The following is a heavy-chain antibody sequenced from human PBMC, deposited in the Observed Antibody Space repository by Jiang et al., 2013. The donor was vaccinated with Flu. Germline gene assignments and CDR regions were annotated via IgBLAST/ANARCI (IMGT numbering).Heavy chain of an antibody. V-gene: IGHV1-69*01. CDR3: ARGDSYCGGDCYSTFDY. D-gene: IGHD2-21*02. Sequence: VQLVESGAEVKKPGSSVKVSCKASGGTFSSYAISWVRQAPGQGLEWMGGIIPIFGTANYAQKFQGRVTITADESTSTAYMELSSLRSEDTAVYYCARGDSYCGGDCYSTFDYWGQGTLVTVSS. CDR2: IIPIFGTA. J-gene: IGHJ4*02. CDR1: GGTFSSYA.